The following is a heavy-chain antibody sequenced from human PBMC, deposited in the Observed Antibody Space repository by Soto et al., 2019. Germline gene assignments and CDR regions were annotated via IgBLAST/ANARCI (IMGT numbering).Heavy chain of an antibody. CDR2: ISGSGGST. Sequence: GGSLRLSCAASGFTFSSYAMSWVRQAPGKGLEWVSAISGSGGSTYYADSVKGRFTISRDNSKNTPYLQMNSLRAEDTAIYYCARNQVWYLDHWGRGTLVTVSS. CDR3: ARNQVWYLDH. V-gene: IGHV3-23*01. J-gene: IGHJ2*01. CDR1: GFTFSSYA.